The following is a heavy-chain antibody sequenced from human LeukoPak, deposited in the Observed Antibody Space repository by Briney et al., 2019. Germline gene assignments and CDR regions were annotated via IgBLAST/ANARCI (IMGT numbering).Heavy chain of an antibody. CDR3: AKLPEVAAAGPLEY. D-gene: IGHD6-13*01. CDR1: GFTFSSYA. V-gene: IGHV3-23*01. J-gene: IGHJ4*02. CDR2: ISGSGGST. Sequence: GGSLRLSCAASGFTFSSYAMSWVRQAPGKGLGWVSAISGSGGSTYYADSVKGRFTISRDNSKNTLYLQMNSLRAEDTAVYYCAKLPEVAAAGPLEYWGQGTLVTVSS.